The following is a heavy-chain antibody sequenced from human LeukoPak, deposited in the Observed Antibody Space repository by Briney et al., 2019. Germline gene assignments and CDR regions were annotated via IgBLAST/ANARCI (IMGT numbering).Heavy chain of an antibody. CDR1: GFTFDDYA. D-gene: IGHD3-22*01. Sequence: GGSLRLSCAASGFTFDDYAMHWVRQAPGKGLEWVSSISWNSGNIGYADSVKGRFTTSRDNAKNSLYLQMNSLRAEDMAFYYCTKSQSYDSSGYPSWGQGTLVTVSS. CDR3: TKSQSYDSSGYPS. CDR2: ISWNSGNI. J-gene: IGHJ5*02. V-gene: IGHV3-9*03.